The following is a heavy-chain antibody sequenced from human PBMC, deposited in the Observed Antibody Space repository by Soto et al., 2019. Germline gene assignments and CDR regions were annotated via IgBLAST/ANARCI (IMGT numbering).Heavy chain of an antibody. CDR1: CASINNFAYY. D-gene: IGHD3-10*01. J-gene: IGHJ5*01. CDR2: VYYNENT. Sequence: SETLSLTCSVSCASINNFAYYWGWIRQPPGKGLEWIGTVYYNENTYYNPSLKSRVAISVDTAKNQFSLNLRSVTAADTAIYFCARRERYYGSPGWFDPWGQGTLVTVSS. V-gene: IGHV4-39*01. CDR3: ARRERYYGSPGWFDP.